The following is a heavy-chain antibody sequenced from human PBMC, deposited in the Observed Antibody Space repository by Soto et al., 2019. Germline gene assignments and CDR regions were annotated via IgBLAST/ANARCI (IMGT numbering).Heavy chain of an antibody. CDR1: GGSISSGGYY. J-gene: IGHJ6*02. CDR2: IYYSGST. V-gene: IGHV4-31*03. D-gene: IGHD2-21*01. Sequence: TLSLTCTVSGGSISSGGYYWSWIRQHPGKGLEWIGYIYYSGSTYYNPSLKSRVTISVDTSKNQFSLKLSSVTAADTAVYYCARAHIKDYYYYYGMDVWGQGTTVTVSS. CDR3: ARAHIKDYYYYYGMDV.